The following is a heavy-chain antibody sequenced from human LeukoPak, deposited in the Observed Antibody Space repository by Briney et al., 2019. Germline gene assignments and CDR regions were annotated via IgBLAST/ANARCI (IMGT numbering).Heavy chain of an antibody. V-gene: IGHV4-34*01. CDR2: INHSGST. J-gene: IGHJ3*02. D-gene: IGHD6-13*01. Sequence: SETLSLTCAVYGGSFSGYYWSWIRQPPGKGLEWIGEINHSGSTNYNPSLKSRVTISLDTSKNQFSLKLSSVTAADTAVYYCARPGAAAGQGAFDIWGQGTMVTVSS. CDR1: GGSFSGYY. CDR3: ARPGAAAGQGAFDI.